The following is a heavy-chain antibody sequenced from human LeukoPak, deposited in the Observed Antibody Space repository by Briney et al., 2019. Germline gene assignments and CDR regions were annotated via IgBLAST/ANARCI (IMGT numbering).Heavy chain of an antibody. CDR1: GFTFSSYA. J-gene: IGHJ5*02. Sequence: GGSLRLSCAAPGFTFSSYAMHWVRQAPGKGLEWVAVISYDGSNKYYADSVKGRFTISRDNSKNTLYLQMNSLRAEDTAVYYCARDQSPGPFRITIFGVVPGDNWFDPWGKGTLVTVSS. D-gene: IGHD3-3*01. CDR2: ISYDGSNK. V-gene: IGHV3-30-3*01. CDR3: ARDQSPGPFRITIFGVVPGDNWFDP.